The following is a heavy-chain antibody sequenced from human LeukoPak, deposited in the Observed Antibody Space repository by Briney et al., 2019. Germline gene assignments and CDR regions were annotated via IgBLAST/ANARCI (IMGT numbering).Heavy chain of an antibody. CDR1: GFSVISNY. Sequence: GSLRLSCAASGFSVISNYMVWVRQAPGKGLEWIGSLFYSGNTNYNPSLKSRVTISLDTSKNQVSLKLSSVTAADTAVYYCARGSSPFDYWGQGTLVTVSS. J-gene: IGHJ4*02. V-gene: IGHV4-59*08. CDR3: ARGSSPFDY. CDR2: LFYSGNT.